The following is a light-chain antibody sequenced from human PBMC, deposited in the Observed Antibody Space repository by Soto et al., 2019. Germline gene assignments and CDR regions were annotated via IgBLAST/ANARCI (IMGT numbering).Light chain of an antibody. J-gene: IGKJ2*01. V-gene: IGKV4-1*01. CDR2: WAS. Sequence: DIMMTQSPDSLAVSLGERATINCKSSQSVLYSSNNKNYLVWYQQKPGQPPKLLIYWASTRESGVPDRFSGSGSGTDFTLTISSLQAEDVAVYYCQQYYSHPYTFGQGPKLEIK. CDR1: QSVLYSSNNKNY. CDR3: QQYYSHPYT.